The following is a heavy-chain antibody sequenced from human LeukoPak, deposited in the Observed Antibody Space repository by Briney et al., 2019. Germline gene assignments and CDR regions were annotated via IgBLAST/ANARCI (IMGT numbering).Heavy chain of an antibody. V-gene: IGHV3-7*01. J-gene: IGHJ5*02. CDR2: IKEDGSIE. Sequence: GGSLRLSCVASGFTFSHYWMSWVRQAPGKGLEWVAKIKEDGSIEDYVYSVKGRFTVSRDNAKNSLYLEMNSLRVEDTAVYYCVSQQVAPPWGQGTLVIVSS. CDR3: VSQQVAPP. D-gene: IGHD5-12*01. CDR1: GFTFSHYW.